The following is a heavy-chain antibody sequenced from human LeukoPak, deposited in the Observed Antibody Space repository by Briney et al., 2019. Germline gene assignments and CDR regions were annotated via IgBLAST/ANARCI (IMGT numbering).Heavy chain of an antibody. J-gene: IGHJ6*02. D-gene: IGHD4-17*01. CDR1: GYTFTSYY. Sequence: GASVKVSCKASGYTFTSYYMHWVRQAPGQGLEWMGIINPSGGSTSYAQKFQGRVTMTRDTSTSTAYMELRSLRSDDTAVYYCARDRVPTVTHPYYYYGMDVWGQGTTVTVSS. CDR2: INPSGGST. V-gene: IGHV1-46*01. CDR3: ARDRVPTVTHPYYYYGMDV.